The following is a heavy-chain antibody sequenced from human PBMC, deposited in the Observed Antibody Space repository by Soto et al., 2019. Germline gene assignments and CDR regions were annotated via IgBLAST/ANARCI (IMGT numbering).Heavy chain of an antibody. D-gene: IGHD2-15*01. J-gene: IGHJ6*02. CDR3: ARGDREDILVVVDARPGEYGIDI. CDR2: IAYDGSNA. CDR1: GFTFRNHA. V-gene: IGHV3-30-3*01. Sequence: QVQLVESGGGVVQPGGSLRLSCAASGFTFRNHAMHWVRQAPGKGLECLAVIAYDGSNAFYRDSVKGRFTVSRDSSKNTLYLHMDSLRSEDTSVYYCARGDREDILVVVDARPGEYGIDIWGQGTTVTVSS.